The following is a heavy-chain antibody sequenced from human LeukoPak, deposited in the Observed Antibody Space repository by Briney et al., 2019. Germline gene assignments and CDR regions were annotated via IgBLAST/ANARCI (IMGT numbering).Heavy chain of an antibody. CDR2: INHRGST. CDR3: ARERSGENYYYYGMDV. Sequence: SETLSLTCSVYGGSLSPYYWNWIRQPPGKGLEWIGEINHRGSTTYNPSLKSRVTISVDTSKNQFSLKLSSVTAADTAVYYCARERSGENYYYYGMDVWGQGTTVTVSS. J-gene: IGHJ6*02. D-gene: IGHD4-17*01. V-gene: IGHV4-34*01. CDR1: GGSLSPYY.